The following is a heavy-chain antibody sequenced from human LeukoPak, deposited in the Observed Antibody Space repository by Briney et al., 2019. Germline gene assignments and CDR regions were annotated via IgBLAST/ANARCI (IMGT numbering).Heavy chain of an antibody. CDR1: GFTFSDYY. J-gene: IGHJ4*02. CDR2: ISSSGSTI. Sequence: GGPLRLSCAASGFTFSDYYMSWIRQAPGKGLEWVSYISSSGSTIYYADSVKGRFTISRDNAKNSLYLQMNSLRAEDTAVYYCARATLAKELSPDYWGQGTLVTVSS. CDR3: ARATLAKELSPDY. V-gene: IGHV3-11*01. D-gene: IGHD3-16*02.